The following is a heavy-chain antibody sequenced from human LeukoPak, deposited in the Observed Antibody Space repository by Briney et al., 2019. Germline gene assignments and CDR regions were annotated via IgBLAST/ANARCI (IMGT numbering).Heavy chain of an antibody. D-gene: IGHD4-11*01. Sequence: GASVKVSCKASGYTFTNYFVNWVRLAPGQGLEWVGIINPNGGSTNYAQKLQGRVTLTRDLPTNTVYMEIRSLISEDTAVYYCAREMTTALGGSDYWGQGTLVAVSS. CDR3: AREMTTALGGSDY. CDR2: INPNGGST. CDR1: GYTFTNYF. J-gene: IGHJ4*02. V-gene: IGHV1-46*04.